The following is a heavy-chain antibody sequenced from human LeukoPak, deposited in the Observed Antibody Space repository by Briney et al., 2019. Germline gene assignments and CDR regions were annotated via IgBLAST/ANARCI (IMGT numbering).Heavy chain of an antibody. CDR3: ARGRAPEN. CDR2: INHSGST. J-gene: IGHJ4*02. CDR1: GGSISSSSYY. Sequence: SETLSLTCTVSGGSISSSSYYWNWIRQPPGKGLEWIGEINHSGSTTYNPSLKSRVTISVDMSKNQFSLKLSSVTAADTAIYYCARGRAPENWGQGTLVTVSS. V-gene: IGHV4-39*07.